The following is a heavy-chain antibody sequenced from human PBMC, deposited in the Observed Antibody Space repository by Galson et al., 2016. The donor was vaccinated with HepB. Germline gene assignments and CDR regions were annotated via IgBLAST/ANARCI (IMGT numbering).Heavy chain of an antibody. D-gene: IGHD3-22*01. CDR1: GSTVSRNH. CDR3: ARVPITSDTSGYWFDY. V-gene: IGHV3-53*01. J-gene: IGHJ5*01. CDR2: LFSDGDT. Sequence: SLRLSCAASGSTVSRNHMSWVRQAPGKGLEWVSTLFSDGDTSYTDSVKGRFTISRDNPKNTLYLQMNSLRVDDTAVYYCARVPITSDTSGYWFDYWGQGTLVTVSS.